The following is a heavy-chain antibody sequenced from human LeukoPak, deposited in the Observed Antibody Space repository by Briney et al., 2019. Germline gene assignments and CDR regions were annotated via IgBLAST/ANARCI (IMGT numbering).Heavy chain of an antibody. CDR3: ARAEWGSSFPDGSWFDP. CDR2: ISSSGST. D-gene: IGHD1-26*01. J-gene: IGHJ5*02. V-gene: IGHV4-61*02. CDR1: GDSISSGDYY. Sequence: PSETLSLTCTVSGDSISSGDYYWSWIRQPAGKGLEWIGRISSSGSTNYNPSLKSRVTISVDTSKNQFSLKLSSVTAADTAVYYCARAEWGSSFPDGSWFDPWGQGTLVTVSS.